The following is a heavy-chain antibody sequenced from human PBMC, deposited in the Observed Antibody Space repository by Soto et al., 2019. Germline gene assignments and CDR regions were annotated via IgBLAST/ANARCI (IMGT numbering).Heavy chain of an antibody. CDR1: GCSISSYY. CDR2: SYYSGST. CDR3: ARKSRGSGSCFDS. Sequence: SETLSLTCSVYGCSISSYYWSWIRQPPGKGLEWIGYSYYSGSTNYNPSLKSRVTISVDRSKNQFSLRLSSVTAADTAVYYCARKSRGSGSCFDSWGQGTLVTVS. J-gene: IGHJ4*02. D-gene: IGHD3-10*01. V-gene: IGHV4-59*08.